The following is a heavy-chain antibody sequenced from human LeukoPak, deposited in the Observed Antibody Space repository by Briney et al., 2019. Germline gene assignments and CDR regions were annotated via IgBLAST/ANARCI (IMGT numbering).Heavy chain of an antibody. D-gene: IGHD6-19*01. CDR3: ARVSIAVAGGDYFDY. V-gene: IGHV1-18*01. CDR1: GYTFTSYG. CDR2: ISAYNGNT. Sequence: ASVKVSCKASGYTFTSYGISWVRQAPGQGLEWMGWISAYNGNTNYAQKLQGRVTMTTDTSTSTACMELRSLRSDDTAVYYCARVSIAVAGGDYFDYWGQGTLVTVSS. J-gene: IGHJ4*02.